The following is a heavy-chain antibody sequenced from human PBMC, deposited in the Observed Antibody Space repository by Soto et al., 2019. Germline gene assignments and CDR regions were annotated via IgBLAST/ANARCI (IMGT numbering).Heavy chain of an antibody. V-gene: IGHV3-21*01. D-gene: IGHD3-3*01. J-gene: IGHJ4*02. CDR1: GFTSNSYT. CDR3: APYEDLDY. Sequence: EVQLVESGGGLVKPGGSLRLSCVASGFTSNSYTMNWVRQAPGKGLEWVSSISRDSSYIYYANSVKGRFTISRDNAKNSLYLQMNSLRAEDTAVYFCAPYEDLDYWGQGTLVTVSS. CDR2: ISRDSSYI.